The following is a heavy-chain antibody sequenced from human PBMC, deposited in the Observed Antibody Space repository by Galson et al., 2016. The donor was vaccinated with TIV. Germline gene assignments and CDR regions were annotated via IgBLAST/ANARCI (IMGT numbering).Heavy chain of an antibody. J-gene: IGHJ4*02. D-gene: IGHD3-3*02. Sequence: SVKVSCKASGYSLEAYGISRLRQAPGQGPEWMGWISGYSGKTNYAQKFQGRAIMTMDKSTNTAYVELRSLRFDDTAVYYCARDAVLSSGGLDSWGQGTLIIVSS. CDR1: GYSLEAYG. CDR3: ARDAVLSSGGLDS. V-gene: IGHV1-18*01. CDR2: ISGYSGKT.